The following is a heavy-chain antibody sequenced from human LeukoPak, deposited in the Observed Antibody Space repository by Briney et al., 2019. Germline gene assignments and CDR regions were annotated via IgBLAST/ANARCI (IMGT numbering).Heavy chain of an antibody. J-gene: IGHJ2*01. V-gene: IGHV3-21*01. D-gene: IGHD1-26*01. CDR1: GFTFSSYS. CDR3: ARGYWEDWYFDL. Sequence: GGSLRLSCAASGFTFSSYSMNWVRQAPGKGLEWVASISSSSSYIYYGDSVKGRFTISRDNPKNSLYLQMNSLRAEDTAVHYCARGYWEDWYFDLWGRGSLVTVSS. CDR2: ISSSSSYI.